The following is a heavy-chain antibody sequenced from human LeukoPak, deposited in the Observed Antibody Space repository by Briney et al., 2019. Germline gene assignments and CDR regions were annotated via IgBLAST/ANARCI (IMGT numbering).Heavy chain of an antibody. CDR2: IYTSGST. V-gene: IGHV4-61*02. Sequence: SETLSLTCTVSGGSISSSSYYWGWIRQPAGKGLEWIGRIYTSGSTNYNPSLKSRVTMSVDTSKNQFSLKLSSVTAADTAVYYCARSEWRNSGSYFRYWGQGTLVTVSS. D-gene: IGHD1-26*01. CDR1: GGSISSSSYY. CDR3: ARSEWRNSGSYFRY. J-gene: IGHJ4*02.